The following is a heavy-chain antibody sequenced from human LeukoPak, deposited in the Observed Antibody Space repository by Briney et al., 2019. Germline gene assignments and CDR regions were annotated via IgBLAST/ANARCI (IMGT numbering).Heavy chain of an antibody. CDR2: IRYDGSNK. D-gene: IGHD5-12*01. V-gene: IGHV3-30*02. CDR3: AKGGPGYSGYEPYYFDY. Sequence: GGSLRLSCAASGFTFSSYGMHWVRQAPGKGLEWVAFIRYDGSNKYYADSVKGRFTISRDNSKSTLYLQMNSLRAEDTAVYYCAKGGPGYSGYEPYYFDYWGQGTLVTVSS. CDR1: GFTFSSYG. J-gene: IGHJ4*02.